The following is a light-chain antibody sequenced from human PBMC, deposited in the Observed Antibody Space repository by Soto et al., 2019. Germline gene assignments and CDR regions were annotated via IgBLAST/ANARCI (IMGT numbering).Light chain of an antibody. CDR3: SSYAGNSRYV. V-gene: IGLV2-8*01. CDR2: EVS. CDR1: SSDVGGYDF. Sequence: QSAPTPPASVSVTPGRSIIISCTGTSSDVGGYDFVSWYLQHAGRAPNLVIYEVSKRPSGVPDRLSGFKYGNTASLTVSGLQAEDEADYYCSSYAGNSRYVFGTGTKAPS. J-gene: IGLJ1*01.